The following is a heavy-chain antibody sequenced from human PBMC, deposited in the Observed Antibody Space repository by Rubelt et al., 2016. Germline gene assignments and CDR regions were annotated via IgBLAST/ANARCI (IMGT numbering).Heavy chain of an antibody. CDR1: GFTFSSYA. D-gene: IGHD5-12*01. J-gene: IGHJ4*02. CDR3: ARALPDIVATIGGVDY. Sequence: QVQLVESGGGVVQPGRSLRLSCAASGFTFSSYAMHWVRQAPVKVLEWVAVISYDGSNKYYADSVKGRFTISRDNSKNTLYLQMNSLRAEDTAVYYCARALPDIVATIGGVDYWGQGTLVTVSS. CDR2: ISYDGSNK. V-gene: IGHV3-30*04.